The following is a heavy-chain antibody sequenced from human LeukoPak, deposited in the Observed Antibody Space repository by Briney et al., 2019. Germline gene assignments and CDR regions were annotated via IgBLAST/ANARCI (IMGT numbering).Heavy chain of an antibody. CDR2: MSGSGGST. J-gene: IGHJ6*03. Sequence: GGSLRLSCAASGFTFSIYGMSWVRPAPGRGLEWVSAMSGSGGSTYYADSVKGRFTISRDNSKNTLYLQMNSLRAEDTAVYYCAKAGSLDLYYYYMDVWGKGTTVTVSS. D-gene: IGHD1-26*01. CDR3: AKAGSLDLYYYYMDV. V-gene: IGHV3-23*01. CDR1: GFTFSIYG.